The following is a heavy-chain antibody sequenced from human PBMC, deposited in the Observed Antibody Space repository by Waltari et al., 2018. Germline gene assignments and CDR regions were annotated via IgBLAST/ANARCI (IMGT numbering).Heavy chain of an antibody. CDR1: GYTFTTYG. CDR3: ARVGGNRYYYDGRGFVYYFDY. CDR2: ISVDNGHT. Sequence: QVQLIQSGAEVKKPGASVKVSCKASGYTFTTYGITWVRQAPGQGLEWMGWISVDNGHTSYAQKLQDRVTMTTDTSTSTAYIELRSPTSDDTAVYYCARVGGNRYYYDGRGFVYYFDYWGQGTLVTVSS. V-gene: IGHV1-18*01. J-gene: IGHJ4*02. D-gene: IGHD3-22*01.